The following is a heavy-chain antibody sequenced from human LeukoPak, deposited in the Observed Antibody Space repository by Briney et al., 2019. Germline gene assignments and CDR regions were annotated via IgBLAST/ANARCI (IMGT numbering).Heavy chain of an antibody. V-gene: IGHV7-4-1*02. CDR3: ARGGYSGYDSGAAYYYYMDV. Sequence: ASVKVFCKASGYTFTSYAMNWVRQAPGQGLEWMGWINTNTGNPTYAQGFTGRFVFSMDTSVSTAYLQISSLKAEDTAVYYCARGGYSGYDSGAAYYYYMDVWGKGTTVTVSS. CDR2: INTNTGNP. D-gene: IGHD5-12*01. CDR1: GYTFTSYA. J-gene: IGHJ6*03.